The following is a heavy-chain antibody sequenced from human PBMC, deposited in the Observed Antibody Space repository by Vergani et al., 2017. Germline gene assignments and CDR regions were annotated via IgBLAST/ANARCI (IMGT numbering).Heavy chain of an antibody. V-gene: IGHV3-23*01. J-gene: IGHJ6*03. CDR3: ARGETLGDGPPNYYYYMDV. Sequence: EVQLLESGGGLVQPGGSLRLSCAASGFTFSSYAMSWVRQAPGKGLEWVSAISGSGSTIYYSDSVKGRFTISRDNAKNSLYLQMNSLRAEDTAVYYCARGETLGDGPPNYYYYMDVWGKGTTVTVSS. CDR2: ISGSGSTI. CDR1: GFTFSSYA. D-gene: IGHD3-16*01.